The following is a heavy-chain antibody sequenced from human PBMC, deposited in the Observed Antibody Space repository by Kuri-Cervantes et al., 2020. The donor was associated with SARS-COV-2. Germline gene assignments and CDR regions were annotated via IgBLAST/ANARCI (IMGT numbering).Heavy chain of an antibody. CDR1: GGSISSYY. V-gene: IGHV4-34*01. J-gene: IGHJ6*02. CDR2: INHSGST. CDR3: ARVKYYDFWSGYHTRYYYGMDV. D-gene: IGHD3-3*01. Sequence: GSLRLSCTVSGGSISSYYWSWIRQPPGKGLEWIGEINHSGSTNYNPSLKSRVTISVDTSKNQFSLKLSSVTAADTAVYYYARVKYYDFWSGYHTRYYYGMDVWGQGTTVTVSS.